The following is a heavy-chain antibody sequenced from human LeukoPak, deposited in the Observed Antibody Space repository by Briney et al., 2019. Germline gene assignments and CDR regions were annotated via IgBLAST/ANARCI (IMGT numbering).Heavy chain of an antibody. J-gene: IGHJ4*02. CDR2: ISGSGGST. D-gene: IGHD6-19*01. Sequence: HPGGSMRLSCADSGFTFSSYAMSWVRQAPGKGLEWVSAISGSGGSTYYADSVKGRFTISRDNSKNTLYLQMNSLRAEDTAVYYCACSGWYYFDYWGQGTLVTVSS. CDR1: GFTFSSYA. V-gene: IGHV3-23*01. CDR3: ACSGWYYFDY.